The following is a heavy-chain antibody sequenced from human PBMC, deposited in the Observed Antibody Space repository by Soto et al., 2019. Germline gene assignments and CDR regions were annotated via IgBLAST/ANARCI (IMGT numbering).Heavy chain of an antibody. CDR3: ARHEGNGNVWPLDY. D-gene: IGHD2-8*01. Sequence: LSLTCTVSGDSIGTTHSYWAWIRQSPGKGLEWIGNIHYSGSTYYTPSLRSRVTLSVDTSKNQFSLRLTSVTAEDTAVYYCARHEGNGNVWPLDYWGQGILVTVSS. J-gene: IGHJ4*02. V-gene: IGHV4-39*01. CDR1: GDSIGTTHSY. CDR2: IHYSGST.